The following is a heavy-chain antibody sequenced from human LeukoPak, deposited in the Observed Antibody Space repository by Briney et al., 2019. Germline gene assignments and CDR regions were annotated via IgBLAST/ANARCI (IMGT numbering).Heavy chain of an antibody. Sequence: PETLSLTCTVSGDSISSYYWSWVRQPPGKGLEWIGYIYYSGSTNYNPSLNSRVTMSVDTSKHQFSLKLGSVTAADTAVYYCARESNYYFEYWGQGTLVTVSA. V-gene: IGHV4-59*12. J-gene: IGHJ4*02. CDR2: IYYSGST. CDR3: ARESNYYFEY. D-gene: IGHD3-10*01. CDR1: GDSISSYY.